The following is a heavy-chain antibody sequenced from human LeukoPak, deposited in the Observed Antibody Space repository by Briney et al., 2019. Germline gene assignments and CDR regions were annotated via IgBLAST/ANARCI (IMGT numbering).Heavy chain of an antibody. V-gene: IGHV4-59*01. CDR1: GGPISPYY. CDR3: ARAFYPGYYSYMAV. J-gene: IGHJ6*03. D-gene: IGHD3-3*02. CDR2: IYYSGST. Sequence: SETLSLTCTVSGGPISPYYWSWIRQPPGKGLEWIGYIYYSGSTNYNPSLKRRVTISVDTSKNQFSLKLSSVTAADTAVYYCARAFYPGYYSYMAVWGKGTTVTVSS.